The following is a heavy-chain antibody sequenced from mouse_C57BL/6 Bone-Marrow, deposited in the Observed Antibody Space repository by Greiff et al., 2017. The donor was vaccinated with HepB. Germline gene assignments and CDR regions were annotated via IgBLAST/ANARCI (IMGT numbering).Heavy chain of an antibody. D-gene: IGHD2-5*01. Sequence: DVMLVESGGGLVQPGGSLKLSCAASGFTFSDYYMYWVRQTPEKRLEWVAYISNGGGSTYYPDTVKGRFTISRDNAKNTLYLQMSRLKSEDTAMYYCARHRNSNYMLWYFDVWGTGTTVTVSS. J-gene: IGHJ1*03. CDR2: ISNGGGST. CDR1: GFTFSDYY. CDR3: ARHRNSNYMLWYFDV. V-gene: IGHV5-12*01.